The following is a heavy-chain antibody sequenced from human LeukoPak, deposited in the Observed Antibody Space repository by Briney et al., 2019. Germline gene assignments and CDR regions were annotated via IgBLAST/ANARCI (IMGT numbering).Heavy chain of an antibody. J-gene: IGHJ6*02. Sequence: GESLKISCKGSGYSFTSYWISWVRQMPGKGLEWMGRIDPSDSYTNYSPSFQGHVTISADKSISTAYLQWSSLKASDTAMYYCARIELVPGEAYYYYGMDVWGQGTTVIVPS. CDR2: IDPSDSYT. D-gene: IGHD6-6*01. CDR3: ARIELVPGEAYYYYGMDV. CDR1: GYSFTSYW. V-gene: IGHV5-10-1*01.